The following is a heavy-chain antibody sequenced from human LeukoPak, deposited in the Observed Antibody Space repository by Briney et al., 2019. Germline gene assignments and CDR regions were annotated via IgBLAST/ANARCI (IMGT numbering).Heavy chain of an antibody. CDR2: ISGSGDFI. CDR3: ARDSEAYCGGDCYFYFDY. CDR1: GFSFSSFG. J-gene: IGHJ4*02. V-gene: IGHV3-21*01. Sequence: GGSLRLSCAVSGFSFSSFGMIWVRQAPGKRLEWLASISGSGDFIYYADSVKGRFTISKDNTKNSVHLQLTSLRAEDTAVYYCARDSEAYCGGDCYFYFDYWGQGTRVTVSS. D-gene: IGHD2-21*02.